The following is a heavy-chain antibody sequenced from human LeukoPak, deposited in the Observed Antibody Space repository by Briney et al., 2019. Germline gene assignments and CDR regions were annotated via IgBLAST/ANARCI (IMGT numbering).Heavy chain of an antibody. D-gene: IGHD6-25*01. Sequence: GGSLRLSCAASGFTFSTYAMSWVRQAPGKGLEWVSAIGGSGGSTYYADSVKGRFTISRDNSKNTLYLQMNSLRAEDTAVYYCAKGVAAGTDDYWGQGTLVTVSS. V-gene: IGHV3-23*01. CDR2: IGGSGGST. CDR1: GFTFSTYA. J-gene: IGHJ4*02. CDR3: AKGVAAGTDDY.